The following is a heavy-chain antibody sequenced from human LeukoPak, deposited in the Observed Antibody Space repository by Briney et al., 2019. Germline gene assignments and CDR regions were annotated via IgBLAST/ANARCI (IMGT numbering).Heavy chain of an antibody. CDR3: AREVGYCSGGSCYSYFDY. J-gene: IGHJ4*02. CDR1: GGSISSYY. V-gene: IGHV4-59*01. D-gene: IGHD2-15*01. CDR2: IYYSGST. Sequence: SQTLSLTCTVSGGSISSYYWSWIRQPPGKGLEWIGYIYYSGSTNYNASLTNRVTISVDTSKNQFSLKLSSVTAADTAVYYCAREVGYCSGGSCYSYFDYWGQGTLVTVSS.